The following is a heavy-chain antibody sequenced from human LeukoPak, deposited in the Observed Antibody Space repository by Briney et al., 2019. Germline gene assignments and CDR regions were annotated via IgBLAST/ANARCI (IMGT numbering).Heavy chain of an antibody. Sequence: PSETLSLTCTVSTGSVSSGTYYWSWIRQPPGKGLEWIGYMYYNGSTNYNPSLRSRVTISVDTSKKRFSLKLSSVTAADTAVYYCARCTAVAGFDYWGQGTLVTVSS. CDR2: MYYNGST. CDR3: ARCTAVAGFDY. J-gene: IGHJ4*02. V-gene: IGHV4-61*01. D-gene: IGHD6-19*01. CDR1: TGSVSSGTYY.